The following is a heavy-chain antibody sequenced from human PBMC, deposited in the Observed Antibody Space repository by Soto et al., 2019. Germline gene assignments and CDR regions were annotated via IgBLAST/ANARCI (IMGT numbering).Heavy chain of an antibody. Sequence: QVQLVQSGAEVKKPGASVKVSCKASGYTFTSYDINWVRQATGQGLEWMGWMNPDSGNTAYAQKFQGRVTMTKNTFISTAYLGLRSLRSEVKAVYYCARERTRGFGPWGQGTLVTVSS. CDR2: MNPDSGNT. J-gene: IGHJ5*02. CDR1: GYTFTSYD. V-gene: IGHV1-8*01. CDR3: ARERTRGFGP.